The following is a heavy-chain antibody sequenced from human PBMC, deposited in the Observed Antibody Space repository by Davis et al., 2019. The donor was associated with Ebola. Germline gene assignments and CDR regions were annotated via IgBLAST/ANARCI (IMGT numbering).Heavy chain of an antibody. D-gene: IGHD2-15*01. V-gene: IGHV3-30-3*01. CDR3: AAPLRYCSGGSCYGGNYYGMDV. J-gene: IGHJ6*02. CDR2: ISYDGSNK. Sequence: PGGSLRLSCAASGFTFSSYAMHWVRQAPGKGLEWVAVISYDGSNKYYADSVKGRFTISRDNSKNTLYLQMNSLRAEDTAVYYCAAPLRYCSGGSCYGGNYYGMDVWGQGTTVTVSS. CDR1: GFTFSSYA.